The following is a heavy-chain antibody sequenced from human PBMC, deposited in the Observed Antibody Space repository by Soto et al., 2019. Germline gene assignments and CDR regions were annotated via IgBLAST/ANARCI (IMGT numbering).Heavy chain of an antibody. CDR2: IKSKTDGGTT. V-gene: IGHV3-15*07. Sequence: GGSLRLSCAASGFTFSNAWMNWVRQAPGKGLEWVGRIKSKTDGGTTDYAAPVKGRFTISRDDSKNTLYLQMNSLKTEDTAVYYCTKLELQKYYYGMDVWGQGTTVTVSS. J-gene: IGHJ6*02. CDR3: TKLELQKYYYGMDV. CDR1: GFTFSNAW. D-gene: IGHD1-7*01.